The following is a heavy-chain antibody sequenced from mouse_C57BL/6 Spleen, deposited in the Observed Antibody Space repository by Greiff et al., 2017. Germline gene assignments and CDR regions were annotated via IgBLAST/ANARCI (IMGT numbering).Heavy chain of an antibody. D-gene: IGHD2-1*01. Sequence: QVQLQQPGAELVRPGTSVKLSCKASGYTFTSYWMHWVKQRPGQGLEWIGVIDPSDSYTNYNQKFKGKATLTVDTSSSTAYMQLSSLTSEDSAVYYCAREGFYYGSYAMDYWGQGTSVTVSS. J-gene: IGHJ4*01. V-gene: IGHV1-59*01. CDR2: IDPSDSYT. CDR1: GYTFTSYW. CDR3: AREGFYYGSYAMDY.